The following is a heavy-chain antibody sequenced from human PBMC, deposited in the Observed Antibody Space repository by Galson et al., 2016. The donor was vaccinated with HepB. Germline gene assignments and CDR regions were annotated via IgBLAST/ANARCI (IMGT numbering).Heavy chain of an antibody. D-gene: IGHD3-22*01. CDR3: AKDLGKVVVIYSFDY. CDR1: GFTFSSYG. V-gene: IGHV3-30*18. CDR2: ISYNGGKT. J-gene: IGHJ4*02. Sequence: SLRLSCAAAGFTFSSYGMHWVRQAPGKGLEWVAVISYNGGKTSYADSVKGRFTISRDSSKNTLYLQMNSLRAEDTGVYYCAKDLGKVVVIYSFDYWGQGTLVTVST.